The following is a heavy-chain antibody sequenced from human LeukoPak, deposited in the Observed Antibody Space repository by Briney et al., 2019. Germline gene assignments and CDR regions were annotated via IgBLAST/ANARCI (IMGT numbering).Heavy chain of an antibody. Sequence: PGGSLRLSCTASGFTFSSYWMHWVRQAPGKGLVWVSRINNDGSRTDYADSVKGRFTISRDNAKNTLYLQMNSLRAEDTAVYYCARELQQLGINMDAWGKGTTVTVSS. CDR2: INNDGSRT. CDR1: GFTFSSYW. V-gene: IGHV3-74*01. D-gene: IGHD6-13*01. CDR3: ARELQQLGINMDA. J-gene: IGHJ6*03.